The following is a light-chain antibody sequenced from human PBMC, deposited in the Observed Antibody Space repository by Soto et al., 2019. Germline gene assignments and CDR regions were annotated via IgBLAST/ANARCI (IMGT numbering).Light chain of an antibody. V-gene: IGKV1-39*01. CDR1: QSISSS. CDR3: QQSYSPPWT. CDR2: AAS. Sequence: DIQMTQSPSSLSASVGDRVTITCRTSQSISSSLNWYQQKPGKAPKLLIYAASSLQSGVPSRFSGSGSGTDFSLTISSLQPEDFETYYCQQSYSPPWTFGQGTKVDIK. J-gene: IGKJ1*01.